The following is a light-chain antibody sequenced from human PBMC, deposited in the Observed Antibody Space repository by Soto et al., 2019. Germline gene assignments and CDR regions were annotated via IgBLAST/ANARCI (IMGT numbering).Light chain of an antibody. CDR3: QQSYNTPT. J-gene: IGKJ4*01. V-gene: IGKV1-39*01. CDR2: AAS. Sequence: DIQMTHSPSSLSASVGDRLTITCRASQNINFYLNWFQQKPGKAPKVLIYAASSLQVGVPSRFSGSGSGTDFTLTISXLQPEDFATYFCQQSYNTPTFGGGTKVDIK. CDR1: QNINFY.